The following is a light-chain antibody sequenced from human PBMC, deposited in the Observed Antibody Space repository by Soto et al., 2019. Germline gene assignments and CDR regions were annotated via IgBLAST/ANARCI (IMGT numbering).Light chain of an antibody. CDR3: QQSYSTPQT. Sequence: DIQMTQSPSSLSASVGDRVTITCRASQSISSYLNWYQQKPGKDPKLLIYAASSLQSGVPSRFNGSGSGTDFTLTISSLQPEDFATYYCQQSYSTPQTFGQGTKVDIK. J-gene: IGKJ1*01. CDR2: AAS. CDR1: QSISSY. V-gene: IGKV1-39*01.